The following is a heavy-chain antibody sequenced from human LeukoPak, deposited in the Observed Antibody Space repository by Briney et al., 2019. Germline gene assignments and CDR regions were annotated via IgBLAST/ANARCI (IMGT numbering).Heavy chain of an antibody. CDR2: ISSSSSYI. CDR3: ARDWAGSPPHFDY. D-gene: IGHD3-10*01. V-gene: IGHV3-21*01. J-gene: IGHJ4*02. Sequence: GGSLRLSCAASAFTFSSYSMNWVRQAPGKGLEWVSSISSSSSYIYYADSVKGRFTISRDNAKKSLYLQMNSLRAEDTAVYYCARDWAGSPPHFDYWGQGTLVTVSS. CDR1: AFTFSSYS.